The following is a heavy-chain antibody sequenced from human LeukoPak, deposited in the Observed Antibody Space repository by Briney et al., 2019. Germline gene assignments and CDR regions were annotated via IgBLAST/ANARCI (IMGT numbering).Heavy chain of an antibody. CDR2: ISGSGGST. D-gene: IGHD3-22*01. CDR1: GFTLSSYA. J-gene: IGHJ4*02. CDR3: AKGPQVGSGYHPDY. V-gene: IGHV3-23*01. Sequence: PGGSLRLSCAASGFTLSSYAMSWDRQAPGTGLEWVSVISGSGGSTYYADSVRGRFTISRDNSKNTLYVQMNSLRAEDTAVYYCAKGPQVGSGYHPDYWGQGTLVTVSS.